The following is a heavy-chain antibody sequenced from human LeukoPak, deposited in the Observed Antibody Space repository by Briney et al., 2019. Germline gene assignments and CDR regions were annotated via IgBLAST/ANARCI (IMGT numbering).Heavy chain of an antibody. D-gene: IGHD3-10*01. V-gene: IGHV3-23*01. J-gene: IGHJ4*02. CDR1: GFTFSRYA. CDR2: ISGSGGST. CDR3: ARGVRGVIITPPPDY. Sequence: GSLRLSCAASGFTFSRYAMSWVRQAPGKGLEWVSAISGSGGSTYYADSVKGRFTISRDNSKNTLYLQMNSLRAEDTAVYYCARGVRGVIITPPPDYWGQGTLVTVSS.